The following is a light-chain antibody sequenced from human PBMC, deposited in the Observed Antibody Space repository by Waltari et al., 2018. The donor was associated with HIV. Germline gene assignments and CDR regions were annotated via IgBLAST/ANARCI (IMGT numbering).Light chain of an antibody. V-gene: IGLV2-23*02. CDR2: EVT. J-gene: IGLJ1*01. CDR1: SSDVGSFSL. Sequence: QSALTPPASVSGSPGQSITISCTGTSSDVGSFSLVSWYQQHPGKAPKLMIYEVTKRPSGVSNRFSGSKSGNTASLTISGLQAEDEADYYCCSYAGNPYVFGTGTKVTVL. CDR3: CSYAGNPYV.